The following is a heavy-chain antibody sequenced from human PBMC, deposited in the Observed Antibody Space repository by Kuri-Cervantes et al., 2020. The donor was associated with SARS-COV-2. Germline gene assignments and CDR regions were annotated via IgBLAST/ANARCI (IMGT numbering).Heavy chain of an antibody. CDR3: ARGAHIVVVPAGPRYSRGFDP. CDR2: IYYSGST. J-gene: IGHJ5*02. D-gene: IGHD2-2*01. Sequence: SETLSLTCTVSGGSISSSSYYWGWIRQPPGKGLEWIGSIYYSGSTYYNPSLKSRVTISVDTSKNQFSLKLSSVTAADTAVYYCARGAHIVVVPAGPRYSRGFDPWGQGTLVTVSS. CDR1: GGSISSSSYY. V-gene: IGHV4-39*01.